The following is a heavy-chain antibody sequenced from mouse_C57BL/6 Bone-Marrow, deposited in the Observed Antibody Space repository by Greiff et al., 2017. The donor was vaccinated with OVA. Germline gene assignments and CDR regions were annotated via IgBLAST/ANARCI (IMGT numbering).Heavy chain of an antibody. Sequence: EVQRVESGGGLVKPGGSLKLSCAASGFTFSSYAMSWVRQTPEKRLEWVATISDGGSYTYYPDHVKGRFTISRDNAKNNLYLQMSHLKSEDTAMDYCARNCDSYYFDYWGQGTTLTVSS. CDR2: ISDGGSYT. V-gene: IGHV5-4*01. D-gene: IGHD4-1*01. J-gene: IGHJ2*01. CDR1: GFTFSSYA. CDR3: ARNCDSYYFDY.